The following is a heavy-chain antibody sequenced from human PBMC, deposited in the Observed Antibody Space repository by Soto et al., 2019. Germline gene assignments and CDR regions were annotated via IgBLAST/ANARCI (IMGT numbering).Heavy chain of an antibody. V-gene: IGHV3-23*01. CDR3: AKDSPVKQIYYYYGMDV. CDR1: GFTFSSYA. Sequence: PGGSLRLSCAASGFTFSSYAMSWVRQAPGKGLEWVSAISGSGGSTYYADSVKGRFTISGDNSKNTLYLQMNSLRAEDTAVYYCAKDSPVKQIYYYYGMDVWGQGTTVTVSS. J-gene: IGHJ6*02. D-gene: IGHD4-17*01. CDR2: ISGSGGST.